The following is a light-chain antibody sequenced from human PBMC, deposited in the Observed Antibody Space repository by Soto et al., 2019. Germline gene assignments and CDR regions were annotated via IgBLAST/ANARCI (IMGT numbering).Light chain of an antibody. CDR1: SSDVGLYDY. Sequence: QSALTQLPSASGSPGQSVTISCTGASSDVGLYDYVSWYQQHPGKVPKLLIYEVTQRPSGVPDRFSGSKSGNTASLTVSGLQAEDEADYYCSSYGGNSNYVFGTGTKVTVL. J-gene: IGLJ1*01. V-gene: IGLV2-8*01. CDR2: EVT. CDR3: SSYGGNSNYV.